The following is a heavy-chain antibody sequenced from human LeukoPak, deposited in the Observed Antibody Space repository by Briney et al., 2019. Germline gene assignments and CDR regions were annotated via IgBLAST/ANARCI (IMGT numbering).Heavy chain of an antibody. CDR2: ISSSSSDI. J-gene: IGHJ4*02. CDR1: GFTFSSYA. Sequence: GGSLRLSCAASGFTFSSYAMNWVRQAPGKGLEWVSSISSSSSDIYYADPVKGRFTISRDNAKNSLYLRMNSLRAEDTAVYYCARDSTNYCSSTSCFDYWGQGTLVTVSS. CDR3: ARDSTNYCSSTSCFDY. V-gene: IGHV3-21*01. D-gene: IGHD2-2*01.